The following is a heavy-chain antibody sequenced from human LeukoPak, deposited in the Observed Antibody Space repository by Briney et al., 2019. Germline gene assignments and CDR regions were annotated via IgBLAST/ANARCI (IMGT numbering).Heavy chain of an antibody. V-gene: IGHV3-30-3*01. CDR3: VRDGEYSHGIDFDY. Sequence: GTSLRLSCVVSGFTLTNYALHWVRQAPGKGLEWVAVISYAGTNKYYADSVKGRFTISRDISKNTVYLHMDSLRDGDTAIYYCVRDGEYSHGIDFDYWGQGTLVTVSP. CDR2: ISYAGTNK. J-gene: IGHJ4*02. CDR1: GFTLTNYA. D-gene: IGHD5-18*01.